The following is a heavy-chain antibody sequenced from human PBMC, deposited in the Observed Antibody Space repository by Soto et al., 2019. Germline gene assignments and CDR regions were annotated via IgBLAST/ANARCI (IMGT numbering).Heavy chain of an antibody. D-gene: IGHD3-3*02. CDR2: INAGNGNT. CDR1: GYTFTSYG. CDR3: ARVQGPSISYYYYYMDV. J-gene: IGHJ6*03. V-gene: IGHV1-3*01. Sequence: ASVKVSCKASGYTFTSYGMHWVRQSPGQRLEWMGWINAGNGNTKYSQKFQGRVTITRDTSASTAYMELSSLRSEDTAVYYCARVQGPSISYYYYYMDVWGKGTTVTVSS.